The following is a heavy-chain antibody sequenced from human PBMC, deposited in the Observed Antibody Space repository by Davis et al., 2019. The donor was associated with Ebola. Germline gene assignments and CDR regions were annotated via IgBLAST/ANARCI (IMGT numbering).Heavy chain of an antibody. CDR1: GYTFTSYG. J-gene: IGHJ5*02. D-gene: IGHD2-2*01. Sequence: ASVKVSCKASGYTFTSYGISWVRQAPGQGLEWMGWISAYNGNTNYAQKLQGRVTMTTDTSTSTAYMELRSLRSDDTAVYYCARESDQLLRAPGFDPWGQGTLVTVSS. V-gene: IGHV1-18*01. CDR3: ARESDQLLRAPGFDP. CDR2: ISAYNGNT.